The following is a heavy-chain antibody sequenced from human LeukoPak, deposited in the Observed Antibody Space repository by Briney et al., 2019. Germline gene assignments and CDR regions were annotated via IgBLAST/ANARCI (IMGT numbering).Heavy chain of an antibody. CDR2: INHSGST. D-gene: IGHD3-22*01. CDR1: GGSFSGYY. CDR3: ARGPRNYYDSSGYYYPLDY. Sequence: SETLSLTCAVYGGSFSGYYWSWIRQPPGKGLEWIGEINHSGSTNYNPSLKSRVTISVDTSKNQFSLKLSSVTAADTAVYYCARGPRNYYDSSGYYYPLDYWGQGTLVTFSS. V-gene: IGHV4-34*01. J-gene: IGHJ4*02.